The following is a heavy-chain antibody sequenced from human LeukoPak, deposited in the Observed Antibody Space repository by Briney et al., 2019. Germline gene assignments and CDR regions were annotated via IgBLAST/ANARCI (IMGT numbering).Heavy chain of an antibody. D-gene: IGHD3-16*01. CDR3: ARGLGDYYYYGMDI. V-gene: IGHV5-51*01. J-gene: IGHJ6*02. Sequence: GESLNISCKGSGYSFTGYFIAWVRQMPGKGPEWMGIIWPGDSDTRYSPSFQGQVTLSADKLISTAFLQWKSLKASDSAIYYCARGLGDYYYYGMDIWGQGTTVTVSS. CDR2: IWPGDSDT. CDR1: GYSFTGYF.